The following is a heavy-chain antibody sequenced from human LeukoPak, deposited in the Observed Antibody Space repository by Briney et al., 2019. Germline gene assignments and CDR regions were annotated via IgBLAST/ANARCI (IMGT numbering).Heavy chain of an antibody. CDR3: ARDRGYCSGGSCYSWKNYYYYYGMDV. CDR1: GFTFSDYY. Sequence: GGSLRLSCAASGFTFSDYYMSWIRQAPGKGLEWVSYISSSGSIIYYADSVKGRFTISRDNAKNSLYLQMNSLRAEDTAVYYCARDRGYCSGGSCYSWKNYYYYYGMDVWGQGTTVTVSS. CDR2: ISSSGSII. D-gene: IGHD2-15*01. J-gene: IGHJ6*02. V-gene: IGHV3-11*01.